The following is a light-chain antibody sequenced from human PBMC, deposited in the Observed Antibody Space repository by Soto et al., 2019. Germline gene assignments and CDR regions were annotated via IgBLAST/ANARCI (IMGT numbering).Light chain of an antibody. J-gene: IGLJ3*02. CDR1: SSDVGSYNY. CDR3: TSYAGSNNPVV. V-gene: IGLV2-8*01. Sequence: QSALTQPPSASGSPGQSVTISCTGTSSDVGSYNYVSWYQQHPDKAPKLIIYGVNDRPSGVPDRFSGSKSGNTASLTVSGLQAEDEADYYCTSYAGSNNPVVFGGGTKLTVL. CDR2: GVN.